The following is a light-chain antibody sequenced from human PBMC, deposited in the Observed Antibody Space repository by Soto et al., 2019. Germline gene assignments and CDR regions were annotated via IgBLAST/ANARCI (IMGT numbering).Light chain of an antibody. V-gene: IGKV3-15*01. Sequence: EIVLTQSPGTLSFSPGERSTLSFMASQSVNSNLAWYQQKPGQAPRLLIYGASTRATGIPARFSGSGSGTEFTLTISSLQSEDFAVYYCQQYNNWPRTFGQGTKVDIK. CDR2: GAS. J-gene: IGKJ1*01. CDR3: QQYNNWPRT. CDR1: QSVNSN.